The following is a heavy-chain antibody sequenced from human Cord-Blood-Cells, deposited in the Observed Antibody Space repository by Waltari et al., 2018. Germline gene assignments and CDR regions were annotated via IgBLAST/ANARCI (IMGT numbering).Heavy chain of an antibody. D-gene: IGHD6-19*01. CDR1: GSNISRDA. V-gene: IGHV1-69*12. CDR3: ARGRGIAVADFDY. CDR2: IIPIFGTA. J-gene: IGHJ4*02. Sequence: QVPLVQSGAAGKKPGSSVKVSCKAYGSNISRDATRRLTQAPGQGLEWMGGIIPIFGTANYAQKFQGRVTITADESTSTAYMELSSLRSEDTAVYYCARGRGIAVADFDYWGQGTLVTVSS.